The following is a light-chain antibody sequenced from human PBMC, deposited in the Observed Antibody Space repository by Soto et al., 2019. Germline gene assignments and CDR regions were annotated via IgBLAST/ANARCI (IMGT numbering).Light chain of an antibody. J-gene: IGKJ1*01. V-gene: IGKV3-20*01. Sequence: EIVLTQSPGTLSLSPGERGTLSCRASQSINNNYVAWHQQKPGQAPRLLISGASSRATGIPDRFSGSGSGTDFTLTISRLEPEDFATYYCLQDYSYPWTFGQGTKVELK. CDR2: GAS. CDR1: QSINNNY. CDR3: LQDYSYPWT.